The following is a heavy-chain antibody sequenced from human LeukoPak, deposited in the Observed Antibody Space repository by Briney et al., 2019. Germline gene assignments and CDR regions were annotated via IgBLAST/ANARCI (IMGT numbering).Heavy chain of an antibody. V-gene: IGHV4-59*01. Sequence: SETLSLTCTVSGGSISSYYWSWIRQPPGKGLEWIGYIYYSGGTNYNPSLESRVTISVDTSKNQFSLKLNSVTAADTAVYYCARDPRGGTSRDNWFDPWGQGTLVTVSS. J-gene: IGHJ5*02. D-gene: IGHD1-1*01. CDR2: IYYSGGT. CDR1: GGSISSYY. CDR3: ARDPRGGTSRDNWFDP.